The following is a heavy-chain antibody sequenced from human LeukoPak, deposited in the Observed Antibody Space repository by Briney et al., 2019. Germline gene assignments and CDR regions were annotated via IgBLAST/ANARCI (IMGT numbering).Heavy chain of an antibody. CDR1: GFAFSNYA. CDR3: AKGVSGPQYYFHY. V-gene: IGHV3-23*01. Sequence: GGSLRLSCAASGFAFSNYAMRWVRQAPEKGLEWVSSITGSGDGTYYADSVKGRFTISGDNSRNTLYLQMRGLRAEDAAVYYCAKGVSGPQYYFHYWGQGTLVTVSS. CDR2: ITGSGDGT. J-gene: IGHJ4*02. D-gene: IGHD4-11*01.